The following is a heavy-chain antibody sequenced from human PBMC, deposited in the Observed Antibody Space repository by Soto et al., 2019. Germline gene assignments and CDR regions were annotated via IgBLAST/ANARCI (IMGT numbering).Heavy chain of an antibody. Sequence: PGGSLRLSCAASGFTFSSYGMHWVRQAPGKGLEWVAVISYDGSNKYYADSVKGRFTISRDNSKNTLYLQMNSLRAEDTAVYYCAKEGNMRLRSPDFDYWGQGTLVTVSS. CDR2: ISYDGSNK. CDR3: AKEGNMRLRSPDFDY. CDR1: GFTFSSYG. D-gene: IGHD6-25*01. V-gene: IGHV3-30*18. J-gene: IGHJ4*02.